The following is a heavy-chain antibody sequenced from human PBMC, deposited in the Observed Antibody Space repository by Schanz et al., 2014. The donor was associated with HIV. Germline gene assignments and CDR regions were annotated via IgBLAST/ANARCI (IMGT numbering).Heavy chain of an antibody. CDR1: GGTFINYA. V-gene: IGHV1-69*06. J-gene: IGHJ6*02. CDR3: ARDIKYDDPFQYGMDA. Sequence: QVQLVQSGAEVKKPGSSVKVFCRASGGTFINYAFSWVRQAPGQGLEWMGGIIPLFGTSNYAQKFQGRVTITADKSTSTVYMDLSSLRSEDTAVYFCARDIKYDDPFQYGMDAWGQGTTVSVSS. D-gene: IGHD1-1*01. CDR2: IIPLFGTS.